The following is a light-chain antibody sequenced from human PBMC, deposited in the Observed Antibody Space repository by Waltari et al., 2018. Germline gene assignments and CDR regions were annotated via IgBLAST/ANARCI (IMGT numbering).Light chain of an antibody. CDR1: SSTIGSNL. CDR3: AAWDDSLNGAV. J-gene: IGLJ7*01. V-gene: IGLV1-44*01. Sequence: QSVLTQPPSASGPPGQRVTISCSGSSSTIGSNLLNWYQQLPGTAPKRLIYSNNQRPSGVPDRFSGSKSGTSASLAISGLQSEDEADYYCAAWDDSLNGAVFGGGTQLTVL. CDR2: SNN.